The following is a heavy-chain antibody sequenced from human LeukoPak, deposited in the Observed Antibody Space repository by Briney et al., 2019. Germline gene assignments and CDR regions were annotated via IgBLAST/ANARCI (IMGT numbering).Heavy chain of an antibody. CDR1: GGSISSGDYY. CDR2: IYYSGST. Sequence: PSETLSLTCTVSGGSISSGDYYWSWIRQPPGKGLEWIGYIYYSGSTYYNPSLKSRVSISVDTSKNQFALRLTSVTAADTAVYYRTREYYYGSGGDGWGQGTLVTVSS. D-gene: IGHD3-10*01. V-gene: IGHV4-30-4*01. J-gene: IGHJ4*02. CDR3: TREYYYGSGGDG.